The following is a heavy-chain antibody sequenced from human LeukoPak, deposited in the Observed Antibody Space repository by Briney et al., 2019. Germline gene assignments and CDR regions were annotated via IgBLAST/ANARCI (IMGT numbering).Heavy chain of an antibody. CDR2: IYHSGST. CDR3: ARVLVVVPAVTNWFDP. Sequence: SETLSLTCAVSGGSISSSNWWSWVRQPPGKGLEWIGEIYHSGSTNYNPSLKSRVTISVDKSKNQFSLKLSSVTAADTAVYYCARVLVVVPAVTNWFDPWGQGTLVTVSS. V-gene: IGHV4-4*02. D-gene: IGHD2-2*01. CDR1: GGSISSSNW. J-gene: IGHJ5*02.